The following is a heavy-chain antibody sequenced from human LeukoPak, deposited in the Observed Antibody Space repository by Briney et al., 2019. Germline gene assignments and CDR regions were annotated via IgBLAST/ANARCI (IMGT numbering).Heavy chain of an antibody. J-gene: IGHJ5*02. Sequence: SETPSLTCAVYGGSFSGYYWSWIRQPPGKGLEWIGEINHSGSTNYNPSLKSRVTISVDTSKNQFSLKLSSVTAADTAVYYCARGRRYSSGWYWFDPWGQGTLVTVSS. CDR1: GGSFSGYY. CDR3: ARGRRYSSGWYWFDP. CDR2: INHSGST. D-gene: IGHD6-19*01. V-gene: IGHV4-34*01.